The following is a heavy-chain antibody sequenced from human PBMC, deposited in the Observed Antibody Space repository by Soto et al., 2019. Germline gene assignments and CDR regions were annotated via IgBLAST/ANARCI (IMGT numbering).Heavy chain of an antibody. V-gene: IGHV1-3*01. CDR2: INAGNGNT. J-gene: IGHJ5*02. Sequence: GAAVKVSCKASGYTFTSYAMHWVRQAPGQRLEWMGWINAGNGNTKYSQKFQGRVTITRATSASTAYMELSSLRSEDTAVYYCAGSGVSYDVWSGYYPDWFDPWGQGTLVTVSS. CDR3: AGSGVSYDVWSGYYPDWFDP. D-gene: IGHD3-3*01. CDR1: GYTFTSYA.